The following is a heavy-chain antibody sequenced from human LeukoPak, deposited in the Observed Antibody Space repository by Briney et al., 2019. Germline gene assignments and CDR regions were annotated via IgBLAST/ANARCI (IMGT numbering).Heavy chain of an antibody. V-gene: IGHV4-61*02. CDR2: IYTSGST. D-gene: IGHD6-13*01. CDR3: ARDNVGLYSSSWYNGAFDI. Sequence: SQTLSLTCTVSGGSISSGSYYWSWIRQPAGKGLEWIGRIYTSGSTNYNPSLKSRVTISVDTSKNQFSLKLSSVTAADTAVYYCARDNVGLYSSSWYNGAFDIWGQGTMVTVSS. CDR1: GGSISSGSYY. J-gene: IGHJ3*02.